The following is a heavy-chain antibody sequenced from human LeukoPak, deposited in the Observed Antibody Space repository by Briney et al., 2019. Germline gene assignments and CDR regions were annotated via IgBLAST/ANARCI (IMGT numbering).Heavy chain of an antibody. D-gene: IGHD1-26*01. Sequence: GASLQISCKVSGSRFTSYCIGWVRPMPGKGLEWMGIIYPGDSGPTYTTSFQGKVTISVDKSINTAYLQWSSLQASDTAMYYCGMSGDRVPLEDDVFDVWGQGTMVTVST. CDR1: GSRFTSYC. CDR3: GMSGDRVPLEDDVFDV. J-gene: IGHJ3*01. CDR2: IYPGDSGP. V-gene: IGHV5-51*01.